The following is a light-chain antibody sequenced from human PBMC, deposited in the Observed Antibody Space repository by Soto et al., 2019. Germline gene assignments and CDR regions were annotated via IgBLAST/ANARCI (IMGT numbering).Light chain of an antibody. J-gene: IGKJ4*01. Sequence: DIQLTQSPSFLSASVGDRVTITCRASQGISGYFAWYQQKPGKAPTLLIYAASTLQSGVPSRFIGSGSGTEFTLTISSLQPEDIATYYCQHLRSYPQTFGGGTKVE. CDR1: QGISGY. CDR3: QHLRSYPQT. V-gene: IGKV1-9*01. CDR2: AAS.